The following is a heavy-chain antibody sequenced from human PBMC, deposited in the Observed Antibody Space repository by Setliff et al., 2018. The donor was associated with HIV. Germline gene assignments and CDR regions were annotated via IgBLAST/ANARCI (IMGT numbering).Heavy chain of an antibody. J-gene: IGHJ5*02. Sequence: SETLSLTCTVSGGSISSGSYYWSWIRQPAGEGLEWIGQIHTTGTTNCNPSLKSRVTISVDTSKNQFSLQLSPVTAADTAVYYCARRTYGGGRFGPWGQGTLVTVSS. V-gene: IGHV4-61*09. CDR1: GGSISSGSYY. D-gene: IGHD2-15*01. CDR3: ARRTYGGGRFGP. CDR2: IHTTGTT.